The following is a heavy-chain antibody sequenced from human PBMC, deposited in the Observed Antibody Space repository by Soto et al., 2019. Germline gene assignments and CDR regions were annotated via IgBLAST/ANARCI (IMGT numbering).Heavy chain of an antibody. CDR2: IKSKNDGGTS. D-gene: IGHD3-10*01. J-gene: IGHJ6*02. CDR1: GFIFSNGW. Sequence: DVQLVESGGGLVKPGGSLRLSCAASGFIFSNGWMSGVRQAPGKGLEWVGRIKSKNDGGTSDYAAPLKGRFTMSRDHSKNMLCLQMNSLKPEDTGVDYCTGDLTTMVRGVNVFQYGMDVWGQGTTVIVSS. V-gene: IGHV3-15*01. CDR3: TGDLTTMVRGVNVFQYGMDV.